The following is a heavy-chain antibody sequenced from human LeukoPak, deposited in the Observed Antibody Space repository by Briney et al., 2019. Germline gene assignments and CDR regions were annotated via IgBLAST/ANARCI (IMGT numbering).Heavy chain of an antibody. CDR1: GGSISSYY. J-gene: IGHJ4*02. CDR2: IYYSGST. V-gene: IGHV4-59*08. D-gene: IGHD3-3*01. CDR3: ARHFAYLENDFWSGYYIGYFDY. Sequence: MSSETLSLTCTVSGGSISSYYWNWIRQPPGKGLEWIGYIYYSGSTNYNPSLRSRVTISVDTSKNQFSLKLSSVTAADTAVYYCARHFAYLENDFWSGYYIGYFDYWGQGTLVTVSS.